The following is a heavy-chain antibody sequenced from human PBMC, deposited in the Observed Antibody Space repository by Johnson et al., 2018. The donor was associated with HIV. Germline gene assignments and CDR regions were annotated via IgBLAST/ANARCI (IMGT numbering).Heavy chain of an antibody. CDR1: GFTFRTYA. V-gene: IGHV3-30*04. Sequence: QVQLVESGGGVVQPGRSLRLSCAASGFTFRTYAMHWVRQAPGKGLEWVAVISYDGSNKYYADSVKGRFTISRDNSKNTLYLQMNSLRAEDTAVYYCARVSSEDAFDIWGQGAMVTVSS. CDR2: ISYDGSNK. J-gene: IGHJ3*02. CDR3: ARVSSEDAFDI.